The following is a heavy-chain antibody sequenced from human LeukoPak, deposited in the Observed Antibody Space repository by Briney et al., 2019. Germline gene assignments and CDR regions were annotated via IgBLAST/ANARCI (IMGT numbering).Heavy chain of an antibody. CDR1: GFTFSSYA. CDR2: ISGSGGST. J-gene: IGHJ6*02. Sequence: GGSLRLSCAASGFTFSSYAMSWVRQASGKGLEWVSAISGSGGSTYYADSVKGRFTISRDNAKNSLYLHMNSLRAEDTAVYYCARARGVDIWGQGTTVTVSS. CDR3: ARARGVDI. V-gene: IGHV3-23*01.